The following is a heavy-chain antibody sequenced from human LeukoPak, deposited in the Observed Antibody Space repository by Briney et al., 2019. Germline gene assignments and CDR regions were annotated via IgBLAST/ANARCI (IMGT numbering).Heavy chain of an antibody. J-gene: IGHJ4*02. CDR2: IKQDGSEK. Sequence: PGGSLRLSCAASGFTFSSYWMSWVRQAPGKGLEWVANIKQDGSEKYYVDSVKGRFTISRDNAKNSLYLQMNSLRAEDTAVYYCARDLLSLSRWGSDWNALGFDYWGQGTLVTVSS. CDR3: ARDLLSLSRWGSDWNALGFDY. D-gene: IGHD1-1*01. V-gene: IGHV3-7*01. CDR1: GFTFSSYW.